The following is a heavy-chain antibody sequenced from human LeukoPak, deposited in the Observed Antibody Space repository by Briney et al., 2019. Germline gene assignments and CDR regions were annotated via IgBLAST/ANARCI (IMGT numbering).Heavy chain of an antibody. D-gene: IGHD2-8*01. V-gene: IGHV3-7*01. J-gene: IGHJ4*02. CDR1: GFTFTSHW. CDR3: ARDATYCINGVCYTRFDY. Sequence: GGSLRLSCAASGFTFTSHWMSWVRQAPRKGLEWVARMNLDESEKYYVDSVKGRFTISRDNAKTSLYLEMNSLRAEDTAVYYCARDATYCINGVCYTRFDYWGQGTLVTVSS. CDR2: MNLDESEK.